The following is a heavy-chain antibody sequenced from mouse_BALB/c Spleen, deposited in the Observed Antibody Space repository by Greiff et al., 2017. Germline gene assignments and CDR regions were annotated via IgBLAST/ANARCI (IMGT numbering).Heavy chain of an antibody. CDR3: ARDGGRYFDY. CDR2: ISDGGSYT. V-gene: IGHV5-4*02. CDR1: GFTFSDYY. J-gene: IGHJ2*01. Sequence: DVQLVESGGGLVKPGGSLKLSCAASGFTFSDYYMYWVRQTPEKRLEWVATISDGGSYTYYPDSVKGRFTISRDNAKNNLYLQMSSLKSEDTAMYYCARDGGRYFDYWGQGTTLTVSS.